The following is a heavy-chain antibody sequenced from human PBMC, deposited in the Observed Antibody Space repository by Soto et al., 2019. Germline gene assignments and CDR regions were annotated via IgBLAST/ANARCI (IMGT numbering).Heavy chain of an antibody. V-gene: IGHV1-69*13. CDR3: ARGSLLLDSTGYSYNEFDS. J-gene: IGHJ4*02. Sequence: SLKVSCHASGGSFSSYAISWVRQAPGQGLEWMGGIIPIFGTANYAQKFQGRVTITADESTSTAYMELSSLRSEDTAVYCCARGSLLLDSTGYSYNEFDSLGQG. CDR2: IIPIFGTA. D-gene: IGHD3-22*01. CDR1: GGSFSSYA.